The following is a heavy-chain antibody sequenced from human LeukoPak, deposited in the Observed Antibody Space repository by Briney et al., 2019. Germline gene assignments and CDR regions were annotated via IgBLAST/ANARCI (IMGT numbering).Heavy chain of an antibody. D-gene: IGHD4-17*01. Sequence: GGSLRLSCAASGFTFSSYAMSWVRQAPGKGLEWVSAISGSGGSTHYADSVKGRFTISRDNSKNTLYLQMNSLRAEDTAVYYCAKDLHDYGDYALWNWFDPWGQGTLVTVSS. CDR1: GFTFSSYA. V-gene: IGHV3-23*01. CDR2: ISGSGGST. J-gene: IGHJ5*02. CDR3: AKDLHDYGDYALWNWFDP.